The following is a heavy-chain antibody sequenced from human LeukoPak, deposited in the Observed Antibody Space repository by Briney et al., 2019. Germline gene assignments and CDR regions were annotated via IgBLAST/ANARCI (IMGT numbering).Heavy chain of an antibody. Sequence: GGSLRLSCAASGFTFSSYSMNWVRQAPGKGLEWVSYISSSSSTIYYADSVKGRFTISRDNAKNTLYLQMNSLRAEDTAVYYCAKEPPVSFYYSYYMDVWGKGTTVTISS. CDR1: GFTFSSYS. J-gene: IGHJ6*03. V-gene: IGHV3-48*01. CDR3: AKEPPVSFYYSYYMDV. D-gene: IGHD4-11*01. CDR2: ISSSSSTI.